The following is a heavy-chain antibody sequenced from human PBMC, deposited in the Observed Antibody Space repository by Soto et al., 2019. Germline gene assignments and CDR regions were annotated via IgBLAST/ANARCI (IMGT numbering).Heavy chain of an antibody. CDR3: ARADYYDFWSGYPKPLDV. D-gene: IGHD3-3*01. Sequence: KPSETLSLTCAVSGGSISSSNWWSWVRQPPGKGLEWIGEIYHSGSTNYNPSLKSRVTISVDKSKNQFSLKLSSVTAADTAVYYCARADYYDFWSGYPKPLDVWGQGTTVTVSS. V-gene: IGHV4-4*02. CDR1: GGSISSSNW. CDR2: IYHSGST. J-gene: IGHJ6*02.